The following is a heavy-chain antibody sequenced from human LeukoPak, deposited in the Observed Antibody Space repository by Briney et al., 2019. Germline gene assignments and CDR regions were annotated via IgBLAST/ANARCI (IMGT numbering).Heavy chain of an antibody. CDR3: ARSRIAEGPESFDY. J-gene: IGHJ4*02. Sequence: GGSLRLSCAASGFTFDDYAMNWVRQAPGKGLEWVSGLSWNSGSIGYADSVKGRFTISRDNAMNSLYLQMNSLRAEDTALYYCARSRIAEGPESFDYWGQGTLVTVSS. V-gene: IGHV3-9*01. D-gene: IGHD3-16*02. CDR1: GFTFDDYA. CDR2: LSWNSGSI.